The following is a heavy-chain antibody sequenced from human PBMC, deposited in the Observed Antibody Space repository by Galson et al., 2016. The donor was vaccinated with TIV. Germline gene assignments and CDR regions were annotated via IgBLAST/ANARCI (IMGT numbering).Heavy chain of an antibody. CDR3: ARTLTSYYFDY. D-gene: IGHD1-14*01. V-gene: IGHV3-30-3*01. Sequence: SLRLSCAASGFTFSSYPMNWVRQAPGKGLEWVAVISYDGSNNADSVKGRFTISRDKSKNTLYLQMNSLRAEDTAVYYCARTLTSYYFDYWGQGTPVTVSS. CDR1: GFTFSSYP. CDR2: ISYDGSN. J-gene: IGHJ4*02.